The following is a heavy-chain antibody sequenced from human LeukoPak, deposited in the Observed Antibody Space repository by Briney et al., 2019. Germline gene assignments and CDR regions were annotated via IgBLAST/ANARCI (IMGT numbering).Heavy chain of an antibody. V-gene: IGHV3-66*01. CDR1: GFTVSSNY. Sequence: PGGSLRLSCAASGFTVSSNYMSWVRQAPGKGLEWVSVMYSGGSTYYADSVKGRFSISRDNSKNTLYLQMNSLRAEDTAVYYCARARSSRPPGDAFDIWGQGTMVTVSS. CDR2: MYSGGST. D-gene: IGHD6-13*01. J-gene: IGHJ3*02. CDR3: ARARSSRPPGDAFDI.